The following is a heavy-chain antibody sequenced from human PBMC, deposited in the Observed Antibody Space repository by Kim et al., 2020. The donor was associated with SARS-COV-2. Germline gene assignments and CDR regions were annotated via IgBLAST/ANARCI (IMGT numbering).Heavy chain of an antibody. CDR1: GGSISSSY. CDR3: ARSPLWLPFDY. D-gene: IGHD3-10*01. Sequence: SETLSLTCTVSGGSISSSYWTWIRQPPGKGLEWIGYIYYSGSTKYNPSFKSRVTISVDTSKNQFSLKLSSVTAADTAVYYCARSPLWLPFDYWGQGTLVT. V-gene: IGHV4-59*01. CDR2: IYYSGST. J-gene: IGHJ4*02.